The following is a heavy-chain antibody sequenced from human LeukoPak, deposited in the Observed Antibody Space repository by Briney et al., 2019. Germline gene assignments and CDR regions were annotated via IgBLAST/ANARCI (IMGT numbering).Heavy chain of an antibody. CDR2: INHRGSA. Sequence: TLSPTPALSLGSPIAYLGAWIRHPPAQDRDWIGEINHRGSANYNQSLKSRVTLSVDTSNSQFSLRLNFVTAADTAVYYCGRHNWNEADPNQWGQGRLVIVSS. CDR1: LGSPIAYL. CDR3: GRHNWNEADPNQ. J-gene: IGHJ4*02. V-gene: IGHV4-34*01. D-gene: IGHD1-1*01.